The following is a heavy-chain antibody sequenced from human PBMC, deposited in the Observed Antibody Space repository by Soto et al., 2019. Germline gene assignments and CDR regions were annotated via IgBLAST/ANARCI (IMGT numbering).Heavy chain of an antibody. CDR1: GGSFSGYY. J-gene: IGHJ4*02. CDR3: ARGLDILTGSTYYFDY. Sequence: SETLSLTRAVYGGSFSGYYWSWIRQPPGKGLEWIGEINHSGSTNYNPSLKSRVTISVDTSKNQFSLKLSSVTAADTAVYYCARGLDILTGSTYYFDYWGQGTLVTVSS. V-gene: IGHV4-34*01. D-gene: IGHD3-9*01. CDR2: INHSGST.